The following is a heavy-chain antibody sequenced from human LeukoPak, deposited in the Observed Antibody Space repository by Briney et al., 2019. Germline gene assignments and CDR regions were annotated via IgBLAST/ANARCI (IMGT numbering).Heavy chain of an antibody. CDR2: VFQLQTVRS. V-gene: IGHV4-38-2*02. CDR3: ARVLHAPKYIDS. J-gene: IGHJ4*02. CDR1: GSSITSTYY. D-gene: IGHD2-8*01. Sequence: SETLSLTCTVSGSSITSTYYWAWFRQPPGKGLEWIATVFQLQTVRSFYNKSLESRVTMSLDTSQNQFSLNLTSVTAADTALYFCARVLHAPKYIDSWGQGTLVTVSS.